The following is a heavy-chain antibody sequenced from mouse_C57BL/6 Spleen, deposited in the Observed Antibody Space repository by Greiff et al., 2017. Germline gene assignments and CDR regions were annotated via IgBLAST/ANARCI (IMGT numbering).Heavy chain of an antibody. CDR2: IYPGDGDT. CDR1: GYAFSSYW. J-gene: IGHJ4*01. CDR3: ARIYYYGSSLYYYAMDY. D-gene: IGHD1-1*01. Sequence: VQLQQSGAELVKPGASVKISCKASGYAFSSYWMNWVKQRPGKGLEWIGQIYPGDGDTNYNGKFKGKATLTADKSSSTAYMQLSSLTSEDSAVYFCARIYYYGSSLYYYAMDYWGQGTSVTVSS. V-gene: IGHV1-80*01.